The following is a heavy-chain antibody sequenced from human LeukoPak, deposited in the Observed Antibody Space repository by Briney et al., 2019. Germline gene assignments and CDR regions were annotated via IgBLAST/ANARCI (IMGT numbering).Heavy chain of an antibody. Sequence: GGSLRLSCVGSGFTFSAFSMNWVRQAPGMGLEWVASVSSSSSSMYYSDSMQGRFTISRDNAKNSLFLQLNSLRAEGTAVYYCARSGGSNNYDSRKGWFDPWGQGTLVIVSP. CDR3: ARSGGSNNYDSRKGWFDP. CDR1: GFTFSAFS. V-gene: IGHV3-21*01. D-gene: IGHD3-9*01. CDR2: VSSSSSSM. J-gene: IGHJ5*02.